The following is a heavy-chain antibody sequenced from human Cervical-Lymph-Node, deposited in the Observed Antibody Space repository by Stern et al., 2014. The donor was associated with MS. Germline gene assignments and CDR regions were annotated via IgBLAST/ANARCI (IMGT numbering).Heavy chain of an antibody. CDR1: GFTFTDYY. CDR2: ISSSSTYS. D-gene: IGHD3-16*01. CDR3: ARDKGPAFD. V-gene: IGHV3-11*06. J-gene: IGHJ4*02. Sequence: VQLVESGGDLVKPGGSLRLSCVASGFTFTDYYMSWIRQAPGKGLEWVSYISSSSTYSGYADSGKGRFTISRDNAKNSLYLQMSSLRADDTAVYYCARDKGPAFDWGQGTLVTVSS.